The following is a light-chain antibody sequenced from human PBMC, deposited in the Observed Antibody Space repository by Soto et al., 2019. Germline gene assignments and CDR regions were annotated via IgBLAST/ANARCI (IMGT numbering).Light chain of an antibody. CDR1: SGGIASNY. J-gene: IGLJ3*02. CDR2: EDN. V-gene: IGLV6-57*04. CDR3: QSYDISNQV. Sequence: NFMLTQPHSVSASPGETVNISCTRTSGGIASNYVQWYQQRPGSAPTIVISEDNKRPSGVPDRFSGSVDRSSNSASLTISGLKTDDEADYYCQSYDISNQVFGGGTKLTVL.